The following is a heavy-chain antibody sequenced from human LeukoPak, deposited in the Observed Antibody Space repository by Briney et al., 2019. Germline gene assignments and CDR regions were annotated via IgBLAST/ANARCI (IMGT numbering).Heavy chain of an antibody. D-gene: IGHD7-27*01. CDR3: ARSGTGEGSNYYYYGMDV. CDR2: ISYDGSNK. CDR1: GFTFSSYA. Sequence: GRSLRLSCAASGFTFSSYAMHWVRQAPGKGLDWVAVISYDGSNKYYADSVKGRFTISRDNSKNTLYLQMNSLRAEDTAVYYCARSGTGEGSNYYYYGMDVWGKGTTVTVSS. V-gene: IGHV3-30*04. J-gene: IGHJ6*04.